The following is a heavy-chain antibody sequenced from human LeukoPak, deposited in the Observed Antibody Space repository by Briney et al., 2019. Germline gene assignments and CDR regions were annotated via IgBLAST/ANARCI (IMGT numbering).Heavy chain of an antibody. CDR1: GFTFSSYV. CDR2: ISSNGGTT. D-gene: IGHD2/OR15-2a*01. J-gene: IGHJ6*02. CDR3: ARGRIIRGTSSSYYGMDV. Sequence: GGSLRLSCAASGFTFSSYVMHWVRQAPGKGLEYVSGISSNGGTTYYANSVEGRFTISRDNSKNTLSLQMGSLRVEDMAVYYCARGRIIRGTSSSYYGMDVWGQGTTVTVSS. V-gene: IGHV3-64*01.